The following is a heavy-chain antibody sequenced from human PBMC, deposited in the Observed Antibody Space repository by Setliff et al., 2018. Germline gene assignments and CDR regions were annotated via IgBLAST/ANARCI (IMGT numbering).Heavy chain of an antibody. V-gene: IGHV4-59*01. CDR2: IYYTGSP. J-gene: IGHJ4*02. CDR3: ARGGYNGYAVFDD. CDR1: GDSFSDYY. D-gene: IGHD5-12*01. Sequence: PSETLSLTCAVYGDSFSDYYWSWIRQPPGKGLEWIGNIYYTGSPSYSPSLRSRGTISVDTSNNKFSLSLSSVTAADTAVYYCARGGYNGYAVFDDWGQGALVTVSS.